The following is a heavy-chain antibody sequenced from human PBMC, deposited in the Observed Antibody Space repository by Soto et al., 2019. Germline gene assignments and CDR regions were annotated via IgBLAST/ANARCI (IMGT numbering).Heavy chain of an antibody. V-gene: IGHV1-69*11. Sequence: QVQLVQSGAEVKKPGSSVKVSCKASGGTFSSYAISWVRQAPGQGLEWMGGIIPILGTANYAQKFQGRVTITADESTSTADMELSTLRSEYPAVYYCERDKDCGYVIKLLYVYNMDVGGQGTTVTVSS. CDR2: IIPILGTA. CDR3: ERDKDCGYVIKLLYVYNMDV. CDR1: GGTFSSYA. J-gene: IGHJ6*02. D-gene: IGHD5-12*01.